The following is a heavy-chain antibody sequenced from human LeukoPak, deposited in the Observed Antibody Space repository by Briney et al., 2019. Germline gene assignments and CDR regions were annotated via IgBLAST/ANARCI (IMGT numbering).Heavy chain of an antibody. D-gene: IGHD1-26*01. CDR1: GFTLSDYN. Sequence: GGSLRLSCAASGFTLSDYNMNWVRQAPGKGLEWISYISGTSTTIHYADSVKGRFTISRDNAKNSLYLQMNSLRVEDTAVYYCATEEQLISRCWGQGTLVTVSS. V-gene: IGHV3-48*01. CDR2: ISGTSTTI. CDR3: ATEEQLISRC. J-gene: IGHJ4*02.